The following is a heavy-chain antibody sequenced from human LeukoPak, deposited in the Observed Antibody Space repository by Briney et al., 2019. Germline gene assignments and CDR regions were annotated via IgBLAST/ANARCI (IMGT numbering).Heavy chain of an antibody. CDR3: ARHAPLYSNYGRYFDL. J-gene: IGHJ2*01. V-gene: IGHV5-51*01. Sequence: GESVKISCKGSGYSFTSYWIGWVRQMPGKGLEWMGIIYPGDSDTRYSPSFQGQVTISADKSISTAYLQWSSLKASDTAMYYCARHAPLYSNYGRYFDLWGRGTLVTVSS. D-gene: IGHD4-11*01. CDR2: IYPGDSDT. CDR1: GYSFTSYW.